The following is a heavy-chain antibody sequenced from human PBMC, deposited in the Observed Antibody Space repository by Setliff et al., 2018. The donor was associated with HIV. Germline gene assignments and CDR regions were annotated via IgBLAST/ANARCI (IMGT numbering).Heavy chain of an antibody. CDR1: GDSINSDRW. V-gene: IGHV4-4*02. D-gene: IGHD3-10*01. J-gene: IGHJ4*02. CDR2: IHHSGTT. CDR3: ARELLRSWDGSENSYKPYYFDY. Sequence: SETLSLTCAVSGDSINSDRWWSWVRQPPGEGLEWIDQIHHSGTTNYNPSLSSRVTLSMDKSKNQFSLKLSSVTAADTAVYYCARELLRSWDGSENSYKPYYFDYWGQGTLVTVSS.